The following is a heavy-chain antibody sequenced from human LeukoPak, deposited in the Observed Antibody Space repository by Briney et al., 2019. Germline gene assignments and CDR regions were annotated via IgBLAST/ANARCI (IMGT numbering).Heavy chain of an antibody. Sequence: ASVKVSCKASGYTFTSYDINWVRQATGQGLEWMGWMNPNSGNTGYAQKLQGRVTMTTDTSTSTAYMELRSLRSDDTAVYYCARAAGYLPIDPWGQGTLVTVSS. CDR3: ARAAGYLPIDP. CDR2: MNPNSGNT. V-gene: IGHV1-8*01. CDR1: GYTFTSYD. D-gene: IGHD6-25*01. J-gene: IGHJ5*02.